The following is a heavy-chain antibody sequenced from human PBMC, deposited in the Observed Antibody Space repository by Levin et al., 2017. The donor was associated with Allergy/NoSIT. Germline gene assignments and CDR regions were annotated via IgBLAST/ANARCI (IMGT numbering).Heavy chain of an antibody. V-gene: IGHV3-53*01. CDR1: GFTVSSNY. D-gene: IGHD1-1*01. Sequence: GESLKISCAASGFTVSSNYMSWVRQAPGKGLEWVSVIYSGGSTYYADSVKGRFTISRDNSKNTLYLQMNSLRAEDTAVYYCARDGAWNGGPDYWGQGTLVTVSS. CDR3: ARDGAWNGGPDY. J-gene: IGHJ4*02. CDR2: IYSGGST.